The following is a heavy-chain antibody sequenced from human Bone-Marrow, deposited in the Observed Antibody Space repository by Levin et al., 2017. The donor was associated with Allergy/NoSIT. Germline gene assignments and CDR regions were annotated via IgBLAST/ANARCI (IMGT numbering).Heavy chain of an antibody. D-gene: IGHD5-18*01. CDR1: GFTFSDYW. CDR2: IKHDGSEK. Sequence: PGGSLRLSCAASGFTFSDYWMIWVRQAPGKGLEWVAHIKHDGSEKKYVDSVKGRFTISRDNAKKSLNMQMNSLRAEDTAVYYCARVGYSSGSTYFDYWSQGTLVTVPA. V-gene: IGHV3-7*01. J-gene: IGHJ4*02. CDR3: ARVGYSSGSTYFDY.